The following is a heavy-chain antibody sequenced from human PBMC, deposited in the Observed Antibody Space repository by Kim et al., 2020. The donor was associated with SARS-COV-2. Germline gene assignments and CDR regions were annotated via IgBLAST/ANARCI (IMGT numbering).Heavy chain of an antibody. J-gene: IGHJ4*02. Sequence: SETLSLTCTVSGAPISSYYWVWVRQPPGKVLEWMATFFRSGSTSSNPSLKSRVTISADTSNHQFSLQLSSVTAADTAVYYCASWDYSDNAGLVHWGQGTLVTVSS. D-gene: IGHD4-4*01. CDR3: ASWDYSDNAGLVH. V-gene: IGHV4-59*13. CDR1: GAPISSYY. CDR2: FFRSGST.